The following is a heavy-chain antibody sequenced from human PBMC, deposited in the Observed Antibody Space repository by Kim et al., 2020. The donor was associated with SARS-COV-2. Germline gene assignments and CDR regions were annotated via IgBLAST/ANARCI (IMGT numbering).Heavy chain of an antibody. CDR1: GFSFTKYA. D-gene: IGHD2-21*01. CDR3: AKGPIICGHPRYS. V-gene: IGHV3-23*01. CDR2: MSDVEGRS. Sequence: GGSLRLSCAASGFSFTKYAMTWVRQVPGTGLEWVSTMSDVEGRSYYTDSVKGRFTISRDISENTVYLQMNNVRAEDTAVYYCAKGPIICGHPRYSWGQGTRVTVST. J-gene: IGHJ4*02.